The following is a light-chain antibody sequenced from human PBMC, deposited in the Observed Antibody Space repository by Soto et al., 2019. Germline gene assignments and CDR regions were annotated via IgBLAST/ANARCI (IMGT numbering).Light chain of an antibody. CDR2: EVS. CDR1: SSDVGGYNY. V-gene: IGLV2-14*01. Sequence: QSVLAQPASVSGSPGQSITISCTGTSSDVGGYNYVSWYQQHPGKAPKLMIYEVSNRPSGVSHRFSGSKSGNTASLTISGLQAEDEADYYCISYTKSITLYVFGTGTKV. J-gene: IGLJ1*01. CDR3: ISYTKSITLYV.